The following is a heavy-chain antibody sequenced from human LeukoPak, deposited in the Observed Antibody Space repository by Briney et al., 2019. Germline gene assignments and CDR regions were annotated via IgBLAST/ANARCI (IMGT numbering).Heavy chain of an antibody. CDR1: GGSFSGYY. CDR2: INHSGST. CDR3: ARATDYGDLDY. Sequence: SETLSLTCAVYGGSFSGYYWSWIRQPPGKGLEWIGEINHSGSTNYNPSLKSRVTISVGTSKNQFSLKLSPVTAADTAVYYCARATDYGDLDYWGQGTLVTVSS. J-gene: IGHJ4*02. V-gene: IGHV4-34*01. D-gene: IGHD4-17*01.